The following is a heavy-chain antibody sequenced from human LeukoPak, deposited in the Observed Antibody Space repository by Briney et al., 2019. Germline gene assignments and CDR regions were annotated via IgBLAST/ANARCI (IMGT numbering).Heavy chain of an antibody. CDR2: ISGSGVST. CDR1: GFTFNNYA. Sequence: PGGSLRLSCAASGFTFNNYAMSWVRQAPGMGLEWVSAISGSGVSTYYADSVKGRFTISRDNSKNTLYLQMSSLRAEDTAVYYCARRLVITAIFDYWGQGTLVTVSS. J-gene: IGHJ4*02. D-gene: IGHD2-21*02. V-gene: IGHV3-23*01. CDR3: ARRLVITAIFDY.